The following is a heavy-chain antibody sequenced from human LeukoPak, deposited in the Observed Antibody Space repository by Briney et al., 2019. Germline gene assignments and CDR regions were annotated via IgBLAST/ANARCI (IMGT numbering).Heavy chain of an antibody. D-gene: IGHD3-10*01. CDR2: IYYSGTT. CDR3: ARLQRITMAGPDYWYFDL. Sequence: SSETLSLTCTVSGDSINSYYCSWIRQPPEKGLEWIGYIYYSGTTSYNPSLKGRVTISVDTSKTQFSLKMNSVTAADTAVYYCARLQRITMAGPDYWYFDLWGRGTLVTVSS. CDR1: GDSINSYY. J-gene: IGHJ2*01. V-gene: IGHV4-59*01.